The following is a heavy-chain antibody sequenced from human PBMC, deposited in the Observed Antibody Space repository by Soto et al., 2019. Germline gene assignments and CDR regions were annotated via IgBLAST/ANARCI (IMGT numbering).Heavy chain of an antibody. D-gene: IGHD2-21*02. V-gene: IGHV3-11*06. CDR1: GFTFSDYY. J-gene: IGHJ4*02. CDR2: ISSSSSYT. CDR3: ARVPYCGGDCYLTFDH. Sequence: PGGSLRLSCAASGFTFSDYYMSWIRQAPGKGLEWVSYISSSSSYTNYADSVKGRFTISRDNAKNSLYLQMNSLRAEDTAVYYCARVPYCGGDCYLTFDHWGQGTLVTVSS.